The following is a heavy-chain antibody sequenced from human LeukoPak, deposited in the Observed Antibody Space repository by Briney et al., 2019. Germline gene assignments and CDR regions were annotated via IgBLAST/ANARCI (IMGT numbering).Heavy chain of an antibody. CDR1: WGFLRGFF. J-gene: IGHJ3*02. V-gene: IGHV4-34*01. Sequence: LGILFPPLAFHWGFLRGFFLGLDPPPPREGLEWIGEINHSGSTNYNPSLKSRVTISVDTSKNQFSLKLSSVTAADTAVYYCAVHHGAFDIWGQGTMVTVSS. CDR2: INHSGST. CDR3: AVHHGAFDI.